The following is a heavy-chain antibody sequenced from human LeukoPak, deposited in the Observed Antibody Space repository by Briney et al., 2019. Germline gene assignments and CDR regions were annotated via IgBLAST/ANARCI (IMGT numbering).Heavy chain of an antibody. CDR2: ISGSGGTT. V-gene: IGHV3-23*01. CDR1: GFTFSNSA. J-gene: IGHJ3*02. CDR3: AKPARTDAFDI. D-gene: IGHD1-14*01. Sequence: GGSLRLSCAASGFTFSNSAMTWIRQLPGKGLEWVSTISGSGGTTYYADSVKGRFTISRDNSKNTLYLQMNTLRAEDTAVYYCAKPARTDAFDIWGQGTMVTVSS.